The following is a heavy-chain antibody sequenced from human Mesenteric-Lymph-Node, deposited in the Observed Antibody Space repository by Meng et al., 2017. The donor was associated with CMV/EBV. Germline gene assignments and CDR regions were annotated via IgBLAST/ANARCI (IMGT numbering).Heavy chain of an antibody. CDR3: VRDTPGDGMDV. Sequence: GESLKISCAASGFTFRRYWMYWVRQVPGKGLVWVSVVKSDGAGTTYADSVKGRFTMSRDDAKSTVYLQMNSLRVEDTAVYYCVRDTPGDGMDVWGQGTTVTVSS. CDR2: VKSDGAGT. V-gene: IGHV3-74*01. CDR1: GFTFRRYW. D-gene: IGHD2-2*01. J-gene: IGHJ6*02.